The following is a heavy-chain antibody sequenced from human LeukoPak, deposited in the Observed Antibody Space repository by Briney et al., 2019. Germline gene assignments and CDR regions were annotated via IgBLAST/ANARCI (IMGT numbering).Heavy chain of an antibody. J-gene: IGHJ4*02. CDR2: IYSDGST. D-gene: IGHD3-10*01. V-gene: IGHV3-53*01. Sequence: GGSLRLSCAASGFTFSSNYMSWVRQAPGKGLEWVSVIYSDGSTYYADSVKGRFTISRDNSKNTLYLQMNSLRAEDTAVYYCASGTYGSGSFDYWGQGTLVTVSS. CDR3: ASGTYGSGSFDY. CDR1: GFTFSSNY.